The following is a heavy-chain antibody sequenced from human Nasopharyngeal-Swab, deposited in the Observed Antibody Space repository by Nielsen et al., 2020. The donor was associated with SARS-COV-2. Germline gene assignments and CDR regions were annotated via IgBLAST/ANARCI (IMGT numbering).Heavy chain of an antibody. Sequence: GESLKISCAASGFTFRNHGMHWVRQAPGKGLEWVGIITSGGRTQVYADSVVGRFTISRDDPENTLFLQMNSLRAEDTAVYYCARDLRQQLVLDAFDIWGQGTMVTVSS. V-gene: IGHV3-30*03. CDR2: ITSGGRTQ. CDR1: GFTFRNHG. D-gene: IGHD6-13*01. CDR3: ARDLRQQLVLDAFDI. J-gene: IGHJ3*02.